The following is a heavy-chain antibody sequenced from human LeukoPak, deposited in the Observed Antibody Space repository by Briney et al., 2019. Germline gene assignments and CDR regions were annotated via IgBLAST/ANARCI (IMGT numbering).Heavy chain of an antibody. CDR3: ARDNYGRLDY. J-gene: IGHJ4*02. V-gene: IGHV1-2*02. CDR1: GYTFPYY. CDR2: IDPNSGAT. Sequence: ASVKVSCKPCGYTFPYYIHWVRQAPGQGLEWMGWIDPNSGATISAHTFQGRVSMTKDTSFTTVYMELSTLKSDDTAVYYCARDNYGRLDYWGQGSLVTVSS. D-gene: IGHD3-10*01.